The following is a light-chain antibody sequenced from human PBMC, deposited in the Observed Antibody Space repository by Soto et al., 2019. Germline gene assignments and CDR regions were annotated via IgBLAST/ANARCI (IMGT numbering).Light chain of an antibody. Sequence: DIVMTQSPDSLAVSLGESATINCRSSQSILYSSSNKNFLAWYQQKAGQPPKLLIYWASTRESGVPDRFSGSGSGTDFTLTINSLQPEDVAVYYCQQYYNAPVTFGGGTKVEIK. V-gene: IGKV4-1*01. CDR2: WAS. J-gene: IGKJ4*01. CDR1: QSILYSSSNKNF. CDR3: QQYYNAPVT.